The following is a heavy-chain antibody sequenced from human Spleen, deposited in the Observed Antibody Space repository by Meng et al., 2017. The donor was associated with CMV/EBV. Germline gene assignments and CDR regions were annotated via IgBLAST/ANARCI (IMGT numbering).Heavy chain of an antibody. CDR1: GFTFNSYS. CDR3: ARDSLRDTIFGVVIWADGMDV. V-gene: IGHV3-66*02. D-gene: IGHD3-3*01. J-gene: IGHJ6*02. Sequence: GESLKISCAASGFTFNSYSINWVRQAPGKGLEWVSVIYSDGSTYYADSVKGRFTISRDNSKNTLYLQMNSLRAEDTAVYYCARDSLRDTIFGVVIWADGMDVWGQGTTVTVSS. CDR2: IYSDGST.